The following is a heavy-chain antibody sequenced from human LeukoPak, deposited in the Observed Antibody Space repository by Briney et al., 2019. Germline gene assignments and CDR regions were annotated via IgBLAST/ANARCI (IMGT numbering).Heavy chain of an antibody. J-gene: IGHJ2*01. Sequence: PSESLSLTCTVAGGSIGSYYWTWIRQPPGKGLGWNGYIYYTGSTNFNPSLKSRVTISVDTSKNQFSLKLSSVTPADTAVYFCARVYYGRTYDYWYFDLWGRGTLVTVS. CDR2: IYYTGST. V-gene: IGHV4-59*01. D-gene: IGHD3-10*01. CDR1: GGSIGSYY. CDR3: ARVYYGRTYDYWYFDL.